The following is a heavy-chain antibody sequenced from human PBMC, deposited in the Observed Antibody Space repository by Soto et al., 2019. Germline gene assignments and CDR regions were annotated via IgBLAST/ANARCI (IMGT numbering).Heavy chain of an antibody. J-gene: IGHJ1*01. V-gene: IGHV1-69*02. CDR1: GGTFSSYT. D-gene: IGHD6-19*01. CDR2: IIPILGIA. CDR3: ARQKRGEQWLVPREYVQH. Sequence: QVQLVQSGAEVKKPGSSVKVSCKASGGTFSSYTISWVRQAPGQGLEWMGRIIPILGIANYAQKFQGRVTITADKATSTADMELSSLGSEDTAVYYCARQKRGEQWLVPREYVQHWGHGTLVTVSS.